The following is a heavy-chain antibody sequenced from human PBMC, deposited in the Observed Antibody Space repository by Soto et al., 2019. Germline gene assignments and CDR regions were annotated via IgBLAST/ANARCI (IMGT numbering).Heavy chain of an antibody. V-gene: IGHV3-23*01. CDR3: AKDNVGDAES. J-gene: IGHJ4*02. CDR2: IRGSGGST. D-gene: IGHD1-26*01. CDR1: GFTFSSYR. Sequence: GGSLRPSCAASGFTFSSYRIDWVSKAPGKGLEWVSAIRGSGGSTYYADWVQGCCSISRDNSKNTLYLQMNTLGAEDRAGDYSAKDNVGDAESWGQGTL.